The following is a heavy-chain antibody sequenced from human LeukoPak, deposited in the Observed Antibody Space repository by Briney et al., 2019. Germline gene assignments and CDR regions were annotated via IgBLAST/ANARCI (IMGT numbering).Heavy chain of an antibody. CDR1: GFTFNNYA. V-gene: IGHV4-59*01. Sequence: PGGSLRLSCAASGFTFNNYAMSWVRQAPGKGLEWIGHFYYSGSTNYNPSLKSRVTISVDTPRNQFSLKLTSVTAADTAVYYCARGQGGNYYLNYFDYWGQGALVTVSS. J-gene: IGHJ4*02. D-gene: IGHD1-26*01. CDR3: ARGQGGNYYLNYFDY. CDR2: FYYSGST.